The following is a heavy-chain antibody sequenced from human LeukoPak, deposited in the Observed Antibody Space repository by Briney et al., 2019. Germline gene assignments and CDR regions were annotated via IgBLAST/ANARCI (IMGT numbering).Heavy chain of an antibody. Sequence: PGGSLRLSCAASGFTFSNAWMSWVRQAPGKGLEWVGRIKSKTDGGTTDYAAPVKGRFTISRDDSKSTLYLQMNSLKTEDTAVYYCARAKTSESYLYDYWGQGTLVSVSS. CDR1: GFTFSNAW. CDR3: ARAKTSESYLYDY. D-gene: IGHD1-26*01. CDR2: IKSKTDGGTT. J-gene: IGHJ4*02. V-gene: IGHV3-15*01.